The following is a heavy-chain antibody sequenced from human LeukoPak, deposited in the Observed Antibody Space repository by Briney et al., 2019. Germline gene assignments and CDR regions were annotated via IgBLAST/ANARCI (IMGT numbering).Heavy chain of an antibody. CDR1: VYSISSGYY. D-gene: IGHD1-26*01. Sequence: PSDTLSLTCTVSVYSISSGYYWGWIRQPPGKGLEWIGSIYQSGRTYYNPSLKTRVTISVDTSKNQFSLKLRSVTAADTAVYYCASGQGPTVPQVGKNWFDPWGQGTRVIVSS. CDR2: IYQSGRT. J-gene: IGHJ5*02. V-gene: IGHV4-38-2*02. CDR3: ASGQGPTVPQVGKNWFDP.